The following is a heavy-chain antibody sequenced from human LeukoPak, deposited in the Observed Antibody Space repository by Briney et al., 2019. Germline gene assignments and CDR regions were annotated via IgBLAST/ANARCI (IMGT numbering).Heavy chain of an antibody. CDR2: IYYSGST. V-gene: IGHV4-30-4*08. CDR3: ARAKVLRFFEWLYVDY. J-gene: IGHJ4*02. D-gene: IGHD3-3*01. CDR1: GGSISSGDYY. Sequence: SQTLSLTCTVSGGSISSGDYYWSWIRQPPGKGLEWIGYIYYSGSTYYNPSLKSRVTISVDTSKNQFSLKLSSVTAADTAVYYCARAKVLRFFEWLYVDYWGQGTLVTVSS.